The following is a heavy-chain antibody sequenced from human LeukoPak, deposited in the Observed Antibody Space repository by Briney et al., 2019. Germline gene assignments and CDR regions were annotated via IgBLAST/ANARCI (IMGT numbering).Heavy chain of an antibody. CDR3: ARGQGYGLLNALDY. Sequence: PSETLSLTCTVSGGFITNYYWGWIRQPPGKGLEWIGYIHYSGGSNSNPSLKSRVSISVDTSKNHFSLNLTSVTAADTAVYYCARGQGYGLLNALDYWGQGTLVTVSS. V-gene: IGHV4-59*01. CDR2: IHYSGGS. D-gene: IGHD4-17*01. CDR1: GGFITNYY. J-gene: IGHJ4*02.